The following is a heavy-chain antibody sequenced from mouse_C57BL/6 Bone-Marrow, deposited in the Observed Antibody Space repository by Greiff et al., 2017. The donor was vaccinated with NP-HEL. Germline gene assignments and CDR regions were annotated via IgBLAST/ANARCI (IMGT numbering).Heavy chain of an antibody. V-gene: IGHV1-55*01. CDR2: IYPGSGST. J-gene: IGHJ2*01. CDR3: ASPYYSNFSLDY. Sequence: QVQLQQPGAELVKPGASVKMSCKASGYTFTSYWITWVKQRPGQGLEWIGDIYPGSGSTNYNEKFKSKATLTVDTSSSTAYMQLSSLTSEDSAVYYCASPYYSNFSLDYWGQGTTLTVSS. CDR1: GYTFTSYW. D-gene: IGHD2-5*01.